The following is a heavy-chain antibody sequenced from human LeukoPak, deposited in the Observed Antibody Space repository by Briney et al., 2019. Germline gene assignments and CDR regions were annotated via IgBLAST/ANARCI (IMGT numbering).Heavy chain of an antibody. CDR2: IKKTGSET. J-gene: IGHJ4*02. D-gene: IGHD2-15*01. Sequence: HAGGSLRLSCSASGFTFSTYWMSWVRQAPGKGLEWVAYIKKTGSETYYVDSVKGRFTITRDNTRNSLFLQMYSLRAEDTAVYFCAREDGYCSGGNCYSYFDSWGQGTLVTVSS. V-gene: IGHV3-7*01. CDR1: GFTFSTYW. CDR3: AREDGYCSGGNCYSYFDS.